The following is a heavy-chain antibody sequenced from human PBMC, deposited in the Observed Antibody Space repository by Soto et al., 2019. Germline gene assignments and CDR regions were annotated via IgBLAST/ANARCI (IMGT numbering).Heavy chain of an antibody. D-gene: IGHD6-13*01. CDR3: ASGIAAAGYYYYYYGMDV. CDR1: GFTFSSYS. CDR2: ISSSSSYI. J-gene: IGHJ6*02. Sequence: GGSLRLSCAASGFTFSSYSMNWVRQAPGKGLEWVSSISSSSSYIYYADSVKGRFTISRDNAKNSLYLQMNSLRAEDTAVYYCASGIAAAGYYYYYYGMDVWGQGTTVTVSS. V-gene: IGHV3-21*01.